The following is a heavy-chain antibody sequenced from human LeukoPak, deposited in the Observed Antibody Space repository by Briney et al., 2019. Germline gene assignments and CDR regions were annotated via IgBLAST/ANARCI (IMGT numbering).Heavy chain of an antibody. Sequence: AASVKVSCKASGYTFTSYGISWVRQAPGQGLEWMGWISAYNGNTNYAQKLQGRVTVTTDTSTSTAYMELRSLRSDDTAVYYCARESSSSWYGGLDYWGQGTLVTVSS. CDR2: ISAYNGNT. J-gene: IGHJ4*02. V-gene: IGHV1-18*01. CDR1: GYTFTSYG. CDR3: ARESSSSWYGGLDY. D-gene: IGHD6-13*01.